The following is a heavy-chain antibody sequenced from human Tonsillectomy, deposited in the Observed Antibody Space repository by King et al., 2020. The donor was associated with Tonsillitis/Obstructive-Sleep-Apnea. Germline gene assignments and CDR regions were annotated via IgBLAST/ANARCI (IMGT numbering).Heavy chain of an antibody. CDR1: GFTFSSYA. D-gene: IGHD2-2*01. CDR2: ISGSGGST. J-gene: IGHJ4*02. Sequence: VQLVESGGGLVQPGGSLRLSCAASGFTFSSYAMSWVRQAPGKGLEWVSAISGSGGSTYYADSVKGRFTISRDNSKNTLYLQMNSLRAEDTAVYYCAKAGEIVVVPAATIDYWGQGTLVTVSS. CDR3: AKAGEIVVVPAATIDY. V-gene: IGHV3-23*04.